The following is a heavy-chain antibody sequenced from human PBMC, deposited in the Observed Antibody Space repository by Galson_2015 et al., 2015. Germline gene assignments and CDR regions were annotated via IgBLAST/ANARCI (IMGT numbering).Heavy chain of an antibody. Sequence: SLRLSCAASGFTFSDYYMSWIRQAPGKGLEWVSYISSSSSYTNYADSVKGRFTISRDNAKSSLYLQMNSLRAEDTAVYYCARQYGDLNYNWFDPWGQGTLVTVSS. J-gene: IGHJ5*02. CDR2: ISSSSSYT. CDR1: GFTFSDYY. D-gene: IGHD4-17*01. V-gene: IGHV3-11*03. CDR3: ARQYGDLNYNWFDP.